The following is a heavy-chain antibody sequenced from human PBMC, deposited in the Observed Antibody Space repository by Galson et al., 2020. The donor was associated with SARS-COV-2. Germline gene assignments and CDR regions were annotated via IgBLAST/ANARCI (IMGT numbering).Heavy chain of an antibody. Sequence: GGSLSLYCAASGFTFDDYAMHWVRQAPGKGLEWVSGINWNGGSIGYADSVKGRFTISRDNAKNSLYLQMNSLRAEDTALYYCAKDRRYYDTTFDYWGQGTLVTGSS. D-gene: IGHD3-16*01. CDR1: GFTFDDYA. V-gene: IGHV3-9*01. CDR2: INWNGGSI. J-gene: IGHJ4*02. CDR3: AKDRRYYDTTFDY.